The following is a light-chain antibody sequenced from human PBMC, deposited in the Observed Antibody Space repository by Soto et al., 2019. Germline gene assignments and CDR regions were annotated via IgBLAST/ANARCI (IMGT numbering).Light chain of an antibody. CDR3: EEYGSSPYT. CDR1: QSVSNNY. Sequence: EDVLTQSLGTVSLSPGERATLSCRASQSVSNNYLAWYQQKPGQAPRLLIYGASDRATGIPDRCSGSGSGTDFALTISSLEPEDFAVYYCEEYGSSPYTLGGGTKVDIK. J-gene: IGKJ4*01. CDR2: GAS. V-gene: IGKV3-20*01.